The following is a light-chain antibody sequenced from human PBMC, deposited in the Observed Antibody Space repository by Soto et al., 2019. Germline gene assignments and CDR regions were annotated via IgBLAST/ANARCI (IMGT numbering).Light chain of an antibody. Sequence: QSVLTQPPSTSGTPGQRVTISCSGSSSNIGSSYVFWFQHLPGTAPKLPMYNNNQRPSGVPDRVSASKSGTSASLAISGLRSEDEADYYCAAWDDRVSGYVFGTGTKVTVL. CDR3: AAWDDRVSGYV. CDR1: SSNIGSSY. CDR2: NNN. J-gene: IGLJ1*01. V-gene: IGLV1-47*02.